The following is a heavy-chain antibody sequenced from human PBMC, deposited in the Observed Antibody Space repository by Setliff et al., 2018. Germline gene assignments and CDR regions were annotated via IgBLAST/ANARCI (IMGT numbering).Heavy chain of an antibody. CDR3: ARGGRLAPFDY. Sequence: ASVKVSCKASGYTFTNYGISWVRQAPGQGLAWMGWITTYNGDTNYXXKLQGRVTMTTDTSTSTAYMELRSLRSDDTAVYYCARGGRLAPFDYWGQGTLVTVSS. V-gene: IGHV1-18*01. CDR2: ITTYNGDT. J-gene: IGHJ4*02. CDR1: GYTFTNYG. D-gene: IGHD2-21*01.